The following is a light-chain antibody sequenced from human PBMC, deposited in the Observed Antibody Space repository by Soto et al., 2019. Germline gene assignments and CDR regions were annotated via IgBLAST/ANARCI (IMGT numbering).Light chain of an antibody. V-gene: IGLV1-44*01. Sequence: QSVLTQPPSASGTPGQRVTISCSGRGSNIGSHNVVWYQHIPGTAPKFLMYTNNQRPSGVPDRFSGSKSGTSASLDISGLQSDDEGDYYCSTWDAGLNALIFGGGTKLTVL. CDR1: GSNIGSHN. CDR2: TNN. CDR3: STWDAGLNALI. J-gene: IGLJ2*01.